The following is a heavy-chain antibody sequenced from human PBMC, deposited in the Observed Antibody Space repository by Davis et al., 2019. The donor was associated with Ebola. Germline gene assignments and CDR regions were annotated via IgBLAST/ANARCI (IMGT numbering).Heavy chain of an antibody. CDR1: GYSFTSYW. CDR2: IYPGDSDT. V-gene: IGHV5-51*01. D-gene: IGHD3-10*01. J-gene: IGHJ6*02. Sequence: KVSCKGSGYSFTSYWIGWVRQMPGKGLEWMGIIYPGDSDTRYSPSFQGQVTISADKSISTAYLQWSSLKAPDTAMYYCARTVATYGSGSYYYYYYGMDVWGQGTTVTVSS. CDR3: ARTVATYGSGSYYYYYYGMDV.